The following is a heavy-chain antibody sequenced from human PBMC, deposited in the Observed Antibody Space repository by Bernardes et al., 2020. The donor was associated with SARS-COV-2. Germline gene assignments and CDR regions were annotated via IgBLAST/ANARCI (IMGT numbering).Heavy chain of an antibody. D-gene: IGHD6-13*01. CDR1: GFPFGSYA. J-gene: IGHJ2*01. CDR2: LTCTGKNQ. CDR3: GKRDVAAGNWYFDL. Sequence: GWSLRPSGASSGFPFGSYAITWVRQAPGRGLEWVVALTCTGKNQYYGDSVKGRFTISRDNGKNTLYLQMNSLRAEDTAVYYCGKRDVAAGNWYFDLWGHGTLVTVSS. V-gene: IGHV3-23*01.